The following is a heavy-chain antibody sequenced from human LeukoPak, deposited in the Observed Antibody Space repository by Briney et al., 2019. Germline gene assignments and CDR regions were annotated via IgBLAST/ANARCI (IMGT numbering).Heavy chain of an antibody. Sequence: PGGSLRLSCAASGFTFDDYGMSWVRQAPRKGLEWVSIVSSGSSAIFSADALKGRFTISRDDAKNLLYLDMNSLRAEDTAVYYCARGHTAVTRHFDFWGQGTLVTVSS. CDR2: VSSGSSAI. J-gene: IGHJ4*02. CDR1: GFTFDDYG. V-gene: IGHV3-21*01. CDR3: ARGHTAVTRHFDF. D-gene: IGHD4-17*01.